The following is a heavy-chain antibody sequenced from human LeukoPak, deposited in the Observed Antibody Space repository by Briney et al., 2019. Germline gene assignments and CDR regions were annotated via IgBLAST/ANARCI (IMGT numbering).Heavy chain of an antibody. CDR3: AKMLACGLCGAFDI. CDR2: IKSDAITI. CDR1: GFTFGNYM. D-gene: IGHD1-26*01. J-gene: IGHJ3*02. Sequence: SGGSLRLSCAASGFTFGNYMMHWVRQAPGKGLVWVSRIKSDAITITYADSVKCRFTISRDNAKNTLYLQMNSLRAADTAIYYCAKMLACGLCGAFDIWGQGTMVTVSS. V-gene: IGHV3-74*01.